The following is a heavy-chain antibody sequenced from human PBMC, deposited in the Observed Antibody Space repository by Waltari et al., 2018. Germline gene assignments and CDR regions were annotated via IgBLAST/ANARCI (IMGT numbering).Heavy chain of an antibody. CDR1: GGSISGYY. CDR3: ARCLAAAGTPPYFDY. D-gene: IGHD6-13*01. CDR2: INHSGST. V-gene: IGHV4-34*01. Sequence: QVQLQQRAAALLPPSETLSLTCAFYGGSISGYYCSWIRQPPGKGLEWIGEINHSGSTNYNPSLKSRVTISVDTSKNQFSLKLSSVTAADTAVYYCARCLAAAGTPPYFDYWGQGTLVTVSS. J-gene: IGHJ4*02.